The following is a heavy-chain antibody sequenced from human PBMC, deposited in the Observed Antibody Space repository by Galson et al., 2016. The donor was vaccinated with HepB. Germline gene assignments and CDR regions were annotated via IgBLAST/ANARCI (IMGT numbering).Heavy chain of an antibody. CDR3: ARDRYVSGFDASAI. J-gene: IGHJ3*02. V-gene: IGHV3-21*01. CDR1: GFTCSSYR. D-gene: IGHD3-16*02. Sequence: SLRLSCAASGFTCSSYRMNWVRQAPGKGLGWVSSISRGSSYTYYADSVKGRFTDSRDDAKNSLYLQMNSLRAEDTAVYYCARDRYVSGFDASAIWGQGTMVTVSS. CDR2: ISRGSSYT.